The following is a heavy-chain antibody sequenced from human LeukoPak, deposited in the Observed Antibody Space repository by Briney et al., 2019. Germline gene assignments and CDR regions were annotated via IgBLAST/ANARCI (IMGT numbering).Heavy chain of an antibody. D-gene: IGHD3-22*01. J-gene: IGHJ3*02. CDR1: GYTFTGYY. V-gene: IGHV1-2*02. CDR2: IIPNSGGT. CDR3: ARYVYRERGGYGAFDI. Sequence: ASVKVSCKASGYTFTGYYMHWVRLVPGQGLEWMGWIIPNSGGTKYGQKFQGRVTMTRDTSIRTAYMELSNLESDDTAVYYCARYVYRERGGYGAFDIWGQGTMVTVSS.